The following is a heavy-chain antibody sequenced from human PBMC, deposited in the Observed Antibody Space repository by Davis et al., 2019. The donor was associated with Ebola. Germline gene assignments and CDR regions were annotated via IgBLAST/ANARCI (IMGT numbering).Heavy chain of an antibody. CDR1: AYTFTDYN. J-gene: IGHJ4*02. V-gene: IGHV1-2*06. CDR2: VILKSGAT. CDR3: ARGHDYAHEY. Sequence: ASVKVSCKASAYTFTDYNIHWMRHAPGQGLEWLGRVILKSGATNSAQKFQGRVTMSRDTSISTVYMELSSLRYDDTADYYCARGHDYAHEYWGQGTLVTVSS. D-gene: IGHD4-17*01.